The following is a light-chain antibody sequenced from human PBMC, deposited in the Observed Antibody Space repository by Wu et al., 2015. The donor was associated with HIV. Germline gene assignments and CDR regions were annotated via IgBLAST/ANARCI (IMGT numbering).Light chain of an antibody. Sequence: DIQMTQSPSSLSASVGDRVTITCRTSQSMTSWLAWYQQKPGKAPKLLIYKASTLESGVPSRFSGSGSGTEFTLTINSLQPEDVATYYCQKYNTAPWTFGQGTKVEMK. J-gene: IGKJ1*01. CDR1: QSMTSW. CDR2: KAS. V-gene: IGKV1-5*03. CDR3: QKYNTAPWT.